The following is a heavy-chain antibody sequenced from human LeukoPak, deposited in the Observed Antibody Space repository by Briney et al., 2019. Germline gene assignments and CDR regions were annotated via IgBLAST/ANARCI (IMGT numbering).Heavy chain of an antibody. CDR1: GFTFSKYA. D-gene: IGHD3-22*01. J-gene: IGHJ1*01. V-gene: IGHV3-23*01. Sequence: GGSLRLSCAASGFTFSKYAMNWVRQAPGKGLEWVSAISVSGGTINYGDSVKGRFTISRDNSKNTLYLQMNSLRAEDTAVYYCAKPGSIVVIPTGYFQHWGQGTLVTVSS. CDR2: ISVSGGTI. CDR3: AKPGSIVVIPTGYFQH.